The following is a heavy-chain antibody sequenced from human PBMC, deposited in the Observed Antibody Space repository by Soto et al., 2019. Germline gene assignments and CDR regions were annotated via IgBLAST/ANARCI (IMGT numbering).Heavy chain of an antibody. CDR1: GGSITNYY. D-gene: IGHD3-16*01. V-gene: IGHV4-4*07. CDR2: IYTKERT. Sequence: SETLSLTCTVSGGSITNYYWSWIRQPAGKGLEWIGRIYTKERTNYNLSFRNRVTMSVDTSKNQFSLKLDAVTAADTAVYYCARDDYKDGGNNWFDPWGQGTLVTVYS. CDR3: ARDDYKDGGNNWFDP. J-gene: IGHJ5*02.